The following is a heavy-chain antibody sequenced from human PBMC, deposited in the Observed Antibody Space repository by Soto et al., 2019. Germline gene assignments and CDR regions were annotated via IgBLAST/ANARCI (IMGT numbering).Heavy chain of an antibody. J-gene: IGHJ5*02. CDR2: IRVGGGDT. D-gene: IGHD6-19*01. CDR3: AKCSVGTVGTSGWCNWFDP. Sequence: EVRLLESGGGLAQPGGSRRLSCAASGFTFSSSAMNWVRQAPGKGLEWVSSIRVGGGDTFYADSVMGRFTVSRDISRNTLYMQMNSLKAEDTAIYYCAKCSVGTVGTSGWCNWFDPWGQGTLVTVSS. V-gene: IGHV3-23*01. CDR1: GFTFSSSA.